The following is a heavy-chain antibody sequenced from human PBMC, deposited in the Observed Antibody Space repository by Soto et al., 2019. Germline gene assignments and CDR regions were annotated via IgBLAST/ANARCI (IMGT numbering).Heavy chain of an antibody. J-gene: IGHJ6*02. CDR1: GFSLSTSGMC. CDR3: ARIPPWGVGATTHYYGMDV. Sequence: XGPTLVNPTQTLTLTCTFSGFSLSTSGMCVSWIRQPPGKALEWLALIDWDDDKYYSTSLKTRLTISKDTSKNQVVLTMTNMDPVDTATYYCARIPPWGVGATTHYYGMDVWGQGTTVTVSS. CDR2: IDWDDDK. V-gene: IGHV2-70*01. D-gene: IGHD1-26*01.